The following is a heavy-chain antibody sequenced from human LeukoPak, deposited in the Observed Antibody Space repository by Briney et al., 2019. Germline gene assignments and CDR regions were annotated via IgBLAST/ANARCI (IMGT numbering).Heavy chain of an antibody. CDR2: IIPIFGTA. CDR3: ASSVVPAAINWFDP. D-gene: IGHD2-2*01. J-gene: IGHJ5*02. Sequence: SVKVSCKASGGTFSSYAISWARQAPGQGLEWMGGIIPIFGTANYAQKFQGRVTITADESTSTAYMELSSLRSEDTAVYYCASSVVPAAINWFDPWGQGTLVTVSS. V-gene: IGHV1-69*13. CDR1: GGTFSSYA.